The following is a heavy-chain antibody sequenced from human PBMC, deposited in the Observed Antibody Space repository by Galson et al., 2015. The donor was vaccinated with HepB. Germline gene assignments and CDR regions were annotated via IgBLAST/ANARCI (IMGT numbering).Heavy chain of an antibody. CDR2: INPRDSST. V-gene: IGHV1-46*01. J-gene: IGHJ4*02. CDR1: GPTFTSNY. CDR3: AREGLTLKHFDY. D-gene: IGHD4/OR15-4a*01. Sequence: SVKVSCKAAGPTFTSNYIHWVRQAPGQGLEWMGLINPRDSSTDYAQKFQGRVTVTRDTSTSTIYMELSSLTSEDTAVYYCAREGLTLKHFDYWGQGTLVTGSS.